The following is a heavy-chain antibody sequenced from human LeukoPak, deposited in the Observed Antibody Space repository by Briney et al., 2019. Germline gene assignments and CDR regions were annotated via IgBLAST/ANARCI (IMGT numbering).Heavy chain of an antibody. CDR1: GYTFTSYG. D-gene: IGHD3-3*01. CDR2: ISAYNGNT. CDR3: ARVTILGVVIHWFDP. Sequence: ASVKVSCKASGYTFTSYGISWVRQAPGQGLEWMGLISAYNGNTNYAQKLQGRVTMTTDTSTSTAYMELRSLRSDDTAVYYCARVTILGVVIHWFDPWGQGTLVTVSS. V-gene: IGHV1-18*01. J-gene: IGHJ5*02.